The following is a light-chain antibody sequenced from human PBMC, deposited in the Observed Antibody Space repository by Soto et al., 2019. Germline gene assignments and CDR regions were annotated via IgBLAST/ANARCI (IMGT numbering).Light chain of an antibody. Sequence: QPVLTQPASVSGSPGQSITISCTGTSSDVGGYNYVSWYKQHPGKAPKLMIYDVSNRPSGVSNRFSGSKSDNTGSLTISGLQAEDEADYYCSSYATSSTPLYVFGTGTKVTVL. CDR2: DVS. J-gene: IGLJ1*01. V-gene: IGLV2-14*01. CDR3: SSYATSSTPLYV. CDR1: SSDVGGYNY.